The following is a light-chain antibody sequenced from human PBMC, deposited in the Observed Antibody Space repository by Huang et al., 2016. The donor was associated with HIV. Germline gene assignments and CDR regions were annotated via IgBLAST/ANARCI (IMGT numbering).Light chain of an antibody. CDR3: QQRSSWPLT. CDR2: DVS. J-gene: IGKJ4*01. CDR1: QSVETY. V-gene: IGKV3-11*01. Sequence: VLTQSPFTLSMSPGQRATLSCKTSQSVETYLAWYQQRPGQGPRLLIYDVSNRAPGVPTRFSGAGSGTDFTLIIDNLAPKDVALYFCQQRSSWPLTFGGGTRVE.